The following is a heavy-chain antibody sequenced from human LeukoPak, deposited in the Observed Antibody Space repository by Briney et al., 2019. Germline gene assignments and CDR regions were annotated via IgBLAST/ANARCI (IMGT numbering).Heavy chain of an antibody. J-gene: IGHJ5*02. CDR3: AREKDYDYVWGSYRYTET. V-gene: IGHV4-31*03. D-gene: IGHD3-16*02. Sequence: SQTLSLACTVSGGSISSGGSYWSWTRQHPGKGLEWIGHIYYSGSTYYNPSLKSRVSISVDTSKNQFSLKLSSVTAADTAVYYCAREKDYDYVWGSYRYTETWGQGTLVTVSS. CDR1: GGSISSGGSY. CDR2: IYYSGST.